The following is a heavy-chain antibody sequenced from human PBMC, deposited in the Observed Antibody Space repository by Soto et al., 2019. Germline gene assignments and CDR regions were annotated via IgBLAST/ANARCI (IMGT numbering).Heavy chain of an antibody. CDR3: ASCCTFRYYANDSSDYLYCFDY. CDR2: VYYTGST. D-gene: IGHD3-22*01. CDR1: GDSISTFY. Sequence: NPSETLSLTCTVSGDSISTFYWGWMRQSPGQELEWIGYVYYTGSTNYNPSPKSRVTISVDMSKNQYPLKLTSANAADTAVYYCASCCTFRYYANDSSDYLYCFDYWGQGTQVTVSS. J-gene: IGHJ4*02. V-gene: IGHV4-59*01.